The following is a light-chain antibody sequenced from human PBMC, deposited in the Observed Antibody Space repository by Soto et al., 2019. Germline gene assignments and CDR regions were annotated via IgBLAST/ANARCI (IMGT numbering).Light chain of an antibody. CDR3: QQYGDSPWT. CDR1: QRVTSNY. J-gene: IGKJ1*01. V-gene: IGKV3D-20*01. CDR2: DAS. Sequence: PGERATLSCGASQRVTSNYLAWFQQRPGLAPRLLIYDASTRATGIPDRFSGSGSGTDFALTISGLEPEDFAVYYCQQYGDSPWTFGQGTKVDI.